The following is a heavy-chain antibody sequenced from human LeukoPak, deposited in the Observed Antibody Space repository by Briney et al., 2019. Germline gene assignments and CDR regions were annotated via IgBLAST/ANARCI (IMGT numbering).Heavy chain of an antibody. CDR1: GFTFSTHG. CDR2: IWDDGSYE. CDR3: ARDPPASGYAFDI. J-gene: IGHJ3*02. Sequence: GRSLRLSCVASGFTFSTHGMHWVRQAPGKGLEWVALIWDDGSYEYYADSVKGRFAISRDNSKNTLYLQMNSLRAEDTAVYYCARDPPASGYAFDIWGQGTMVTVSS. D-gene: IGHD6-13*01. V-gene: IGHV3-33*01.